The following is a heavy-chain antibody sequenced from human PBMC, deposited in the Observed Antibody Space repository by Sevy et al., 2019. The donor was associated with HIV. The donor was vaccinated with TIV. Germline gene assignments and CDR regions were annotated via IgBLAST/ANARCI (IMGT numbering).Heavy chain of an antibody. J-gene: IGHJ4*02. CDR2: IYYSGST. CDR3: ARERGAYCSGGSCYSEGPFDY. CDR1: GGSISSYY. D-gene: IGHD2-15*01. Sequence: SETVSLTCTVSGGSISSYYWSWIRQPPGKGLEWIGYIYYSGSTNYNPSLKSRVTISVDTSKNQFSLKLSSVTAADTAVYYCARERGAYCSGGSCYSEGPFDYWGQGTLVTVSS. V-gene: IGHV4-59*01.